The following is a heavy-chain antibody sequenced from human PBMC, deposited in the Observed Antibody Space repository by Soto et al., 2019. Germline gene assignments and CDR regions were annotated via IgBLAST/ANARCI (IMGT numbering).Heavy chain of an antibody. CDR3: TLDAFGGRDS. CDR1: GFAFSSYG. V-gene: IGHV3-74*01. Sequence: EVQLVESGGGLVQPGGSMRLSCAASGFAFSSYGMHWVRQAPGKGLVWVSRIDPYETGINYADSVKGRFTISRDNAKNTLYLKINRLSAEDAAGYYWTLDAFGGRDSWGQGTLVTVSS. CDR2: IDPYETGI. J-gene: IGHJ4*02. D-gene: IGHD2-15*01.